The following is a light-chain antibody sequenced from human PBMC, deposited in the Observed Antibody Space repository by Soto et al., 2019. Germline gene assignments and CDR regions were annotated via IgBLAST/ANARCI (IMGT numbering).Light chain of an antibody. CDR3: QQYDTSPRT. J-gene: IGKJ1*01. CDR1: QSVSSNY. CDR2: GAS. V-gene: IGKV3-20*01. Sequence: EVMLTQSPGTLSLSPGERATLSCRASQSVSSNYLAWYQQKSDQAPRLLIYGASNRATGIPDRFSGSGYGTDFTLTIRRLEPEDLAVYYCQQYDTSPRTFGQGTKVEFK.